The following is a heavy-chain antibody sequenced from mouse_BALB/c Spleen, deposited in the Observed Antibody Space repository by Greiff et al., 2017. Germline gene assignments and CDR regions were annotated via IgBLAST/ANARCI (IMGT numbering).Heavy chain of an antibody. Sequence: DVQLQESGPGLVKPSQSLSLTCSVTGYSITSCYYWNWIRQFPGNQLEWMGYISYDGSNNYNPSLKNRISITRDTSKNQFFLKLNSVTTEDTATYYCAIYYYQWGAMDYWGQGTSVTVSS. CDR3: AIYYYQWGAMDY. CDR1: GYSITSCYY. D-gene: IGHD1-1*01. CDR2: ISYDGSN. J-gene: IGHJ4*01. V-gene: IGHV3-6*02.